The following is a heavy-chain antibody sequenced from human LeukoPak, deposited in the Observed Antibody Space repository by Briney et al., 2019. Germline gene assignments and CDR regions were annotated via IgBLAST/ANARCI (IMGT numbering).Heavy chain of an antibody. D-gene: IGHD1-26*01. CDR3: AKDLAWELFYFDY. CDR2: KSYDGSNK. CDR1: GFTFSSYG. V-gene: IGHV3-30*18. Sequence: AGGSLRLSCAASGFTFSSYGMHWVRQAPGKGLEWVAVKSYDGSNKYYADSVKGRFTISRDNSKNTLYLQMNSLRAEDTAVYYCAKDLAWELFYFDYWGQGTLVTVSS. J-gene: IGHJ4*02.